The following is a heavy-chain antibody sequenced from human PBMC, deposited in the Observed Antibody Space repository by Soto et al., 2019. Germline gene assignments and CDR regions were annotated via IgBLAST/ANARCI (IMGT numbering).Heavy chain of an antibody. CDR3: ARMYPYYFDY. D-gene: IGHD2-2*01. CDR2: INTVGNTI. CDR1: KFTFSDYY. Sequence: QVQLVESGGGLVKPGGSLRLSCAASKFTFSDYYMSWVRQPPGKGLEWISSINTVGNTIFYADSVKGRFTISRDNAQSSLFLQMNSLRVEDTDVYYCARMYPYYFDYWGQGTLVTVSS. V-gene: IGHV3-11*01. J-gene: IGHJ4*02.